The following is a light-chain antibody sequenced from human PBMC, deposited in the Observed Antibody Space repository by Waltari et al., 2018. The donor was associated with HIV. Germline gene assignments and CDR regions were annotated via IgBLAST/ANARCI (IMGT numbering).Light chain of an antibody. CDR3: QQYYGTPWA. CDR2: WAS. J-gene: IGKJ1*01. CDR1: QSLTYASNNKNY. Sequence: DIVMTQSPDSLAVSLGERATINCKSSQSLTYASNNKNYLTWYQQKPGQPPKLLIYWASTRESGVPDRFSGSGSGTDFTLTINGLQAEDVAVYYCQQYYGTPWAFGQATKVEIK. V-gene: IGKV4-1*01.